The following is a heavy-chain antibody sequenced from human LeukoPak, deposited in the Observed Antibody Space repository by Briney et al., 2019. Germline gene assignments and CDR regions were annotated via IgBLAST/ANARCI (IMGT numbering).Heavy chain of an antibody. V-gene: IGHV4-34*01. CDR2: INHSGST. CDR3: ARRRNYYDSMSRPYNWFDP. J-gene: IGHJ5*02. Sequence: PSETLSLTCAVYGGSFSGYYWSWIRQPPGKGLEWIGEINHSGSTNDNPSLKSRVTISVDTSKNQFSLKLSSVTAADTAVYYCARRRNYYDSMSRPYNWFDPWGQGTLVTVSS. D-gene: IGHD3-22*01. CDR1: GGSFSGYY.